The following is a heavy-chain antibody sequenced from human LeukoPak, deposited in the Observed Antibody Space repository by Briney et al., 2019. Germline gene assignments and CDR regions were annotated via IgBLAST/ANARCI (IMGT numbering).Heavy chain of an antibody. Sequence: SDTLSLTCGVSGGSISNTNWWSWVRQPPGPGLEWIGEISVTGLTHYNPSLESRVTVSLDKSKNQLSLNLTSVTAADTAVYYCSRENGAFSPFGYWGQGTLVTVLS. CDR2: ISVTGLT. CDR3: SRENGAFSPFGY. V-gene: IGHV4-4*02. CDR1: GGSISNTNW. J-gene: IGHJ4*02. D-gene: IGHD2-8*01.